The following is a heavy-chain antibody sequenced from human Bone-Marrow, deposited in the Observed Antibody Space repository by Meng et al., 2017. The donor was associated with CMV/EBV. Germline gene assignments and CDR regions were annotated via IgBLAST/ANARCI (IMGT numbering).Heavy chain of an antibody. V-gene: IGHV4-39*07. CDR1: GCSISSSSYY. J-gene: IGHJ4*02. CDR3: ARGLWWTSSAPRL. D-gene: IGHD4/OR15-4a*01. Sequence: SETLSLTCTVSGCSISSSSYYWGWIRQPPGKGLEWIGSSYYSGSTYYNPSLKSRVTISVDTSKNQFSLKLSSVTAAETAVYYCARGLWWTSSAPRLWGQGTLVTVSS. CDR2: SYYSGST.